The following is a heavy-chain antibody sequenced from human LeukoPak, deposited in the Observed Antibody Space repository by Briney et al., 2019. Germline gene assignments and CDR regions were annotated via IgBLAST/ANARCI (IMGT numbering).Heavy chain of an antibody. D-gene: IGHD1/OR15-1a*01. J-gene: IGHJ4*02. CDR3: TTRYNWNNGVTFDY. CDR2: IKSITDGGTT. V-gene: IGHV3-15*01. CDR1: GFTFSNAW. Sequence: NPGGSLRLSCAASGFTFSNAWLSWVRQAPRKGLDWVGRIKSITDGGTTESAAHVKGRVTISRDDSKNTLYLQMNSLITEDRAVYYCTTRYNWNNGVTFDYWGQGTLVSVSS.